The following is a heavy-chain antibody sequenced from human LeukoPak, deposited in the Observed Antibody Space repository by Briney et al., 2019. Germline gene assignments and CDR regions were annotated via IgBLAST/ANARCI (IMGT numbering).Heavy chain of an antibody. CDR2: ISSSSSSI. CDR1: GFTFSTYS. D-gene: IGHD6-6*01. V-gene: IGHV3-48*04. Sequence: GGSLRLSCTVSGFTFSTYSMNWVRQAPGKGLEWVSYISSSSSSIYYAESVMGRFTISRDNAKNSLYLQMNSLRAEDTAVYYCGRDLGEYSRDFDIWGQGTMVTVSS. J-gene: IGHJ3*02. CDR3: GRDLGEYSRDFDI.